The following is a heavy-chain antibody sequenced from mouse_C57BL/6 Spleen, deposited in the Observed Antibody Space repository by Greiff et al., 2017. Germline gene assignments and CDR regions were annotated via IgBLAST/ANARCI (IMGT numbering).Heavy chain of an antibody. CDR3: ARGEYDHDYAMDY. J-gene: IGHJ4*01. Sequence: LMKPGASVKLSCKATGYTFTGYWIEWVKQRPGHGLEWIGAILPGRGSTNYNEKFKGTATFTADTSSNTSYMQLSSRTTEDSAIYYCARGEYDHDYAMDYWGQVTSVTVCS. CDR2: ILPGRGST. D-gene: IGHD2-4*01. CDR1: GYTFTGYW. V-gene: IGHV1-9*01.